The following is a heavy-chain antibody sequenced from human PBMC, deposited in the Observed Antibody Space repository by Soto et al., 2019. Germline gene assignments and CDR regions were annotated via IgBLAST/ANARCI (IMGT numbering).Heavy chain of an antibody. CDR2: IYPGDSDT. V-gene: IGHV5-51*01. Sequence: PGESLKISCKGSGYSFTSYWIGWVRQMPGKGLEWMGIIYPGDSDTIYSPSFQGLVTISADKSISAAYLQWSGLRASDTAMYYCARQKSIAVAGRRRYYGLDVWGQGTTVTVSS. D-gene: IGHD6-19*01. CDR3: ARQKSIAVAGRRRYYGLDV. J-gene: IGHJ6*02. CDR1: GYSFTSYW.